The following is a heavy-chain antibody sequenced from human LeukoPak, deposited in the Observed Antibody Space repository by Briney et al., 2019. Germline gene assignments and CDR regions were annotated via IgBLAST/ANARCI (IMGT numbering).Heavy chain of an antibody. D-gene: IGHD1-20*01. CDR2: IRYDGSNK. V-gene: IGHV3-30*02. CDR3: TTALYDWNDVNY. CDR1: GFTFSSYG. Sequence: GGSLRLSCAASGFTFSSYGMHWVRQAPGKGLEWVAFIRYDGSNKYYADSVKGRFTISRDNSKNTLYLQMNSLKTEDTAVYYCTTALYDWNDVNYWGQGTLATVSS. J-gene: IGHJ4*02.